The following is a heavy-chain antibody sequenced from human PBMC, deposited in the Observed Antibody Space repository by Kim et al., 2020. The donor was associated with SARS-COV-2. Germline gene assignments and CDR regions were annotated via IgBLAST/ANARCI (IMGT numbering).Heavy chain of an antibody. CDR1: GFTFSKFG. Sequence: GSLRLSCAASGFTFSKFGMHWVRQAPGKELEWVAVISYDGYNKYYGDSVQGRFTISRDSSKNTLYLQMNGLRTEDTAVYYCAKGGVHGDYIHDAFDIWGQGIMVTVSS. V-gene: IGHV3-30*18. CDR2: ISYDGYNK. D-gene: IGHD4-17*01. J-gene: IGHJ3*02. CDR3: AKGGVHGDYIHDAFDI.